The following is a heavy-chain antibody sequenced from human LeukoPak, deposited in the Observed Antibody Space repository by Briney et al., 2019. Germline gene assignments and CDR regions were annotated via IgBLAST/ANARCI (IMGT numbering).Heavy chain of an antibody. D-gene: IGHD3-22*01. V-gene: IGHV1-18*01. CDR2: ISAYNGNT. J-gene: IGHJ3*02. Sequence: ASVKVSCKASGYTFTSYGISWVRQAPGQGLEWMGWISAYNGNTNYAQKLQGRVTMTTDTSTSTAYMELRSLRPDDTAVYYCATGGYYDSSGYSDAFDIWGQGTMVTVSS. CDR3: ATGGYYDSSGYSDAFDI. CDR1: GYTFTSYG.